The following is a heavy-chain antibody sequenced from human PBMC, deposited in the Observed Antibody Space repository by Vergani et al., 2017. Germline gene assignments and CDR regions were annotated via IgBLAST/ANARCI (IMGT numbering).Heavy chain of an antibody. CDR3: ARWDTMVRGVGYYFDY. Sequence: QVQLQESGPGLVKPSETLSLTCAVSGYSISSGYYCGWIRQPPGKGLEWIGSIYHSGSTYYNPSLKSRVTISVDTSKNQFSLKLSSVTAADTAVYYCARWDTMVRGVGYYFDYWGQGTLVTVSS. D-gene: IGHD3-10*01. J-gene: IGHJ4*02. CDR1: GYSISSGYY. CDR2: IYHSGST. V-gene: IGHV4-38-2*01.